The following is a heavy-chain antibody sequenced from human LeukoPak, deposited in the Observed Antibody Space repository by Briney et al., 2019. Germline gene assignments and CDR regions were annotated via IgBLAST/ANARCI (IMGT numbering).Heavy chain of an antibody. CDR1: DFSFTTYA. V-gene: IGHV3-23*01. Sequence: GGSLRLSCAASDFSFTTYAMSWVRQAPGKGLEWVSSISGGGTITYYADSVKGRFTISRDNSKNTLYLHMNSLRAEDTAVYYCAKAPTGITDYWGQGTLVTVSS. D-gene: IGHD1-14*01. CDR2: ISGGGTIT. CDR3: AKAPTGITDY. J-gene: IGHJ4*02.